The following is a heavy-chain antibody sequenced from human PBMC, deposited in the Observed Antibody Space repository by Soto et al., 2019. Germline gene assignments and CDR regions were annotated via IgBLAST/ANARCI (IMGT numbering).Heavy chain of an antibody. CDR2: IIPIFGTA. J-gene: IGHJ5*02. CDR3: ARSGPGYSYGHNWFDP. D-gene: IGHD5-18*01. V-gene: IGHV1-69*01. CDR1: GGTFSSYA. Sequence: QVQLVQSGAEEKKPGSSVKVSCKASGGTFSSYAISWVRQAPGQGLEWMGGIIPIFGTADYAQKFQGRVTITADESKSTAYMEVSSLRYEDTGVYYCARSGPGYSYGHNWFDPWGQGTLVAVSS.